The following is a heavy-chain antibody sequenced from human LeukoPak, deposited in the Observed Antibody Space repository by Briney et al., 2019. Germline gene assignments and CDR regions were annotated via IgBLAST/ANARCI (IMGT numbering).Heavy chain of an antibody. CDR1: GFTFSSYW. Sequence: GGSLRLSCAASGFTFSSYWMSWVRQAPGKGLEWVANIKQDGSEKYYVDSVKGRFTISRDNAKNSLYLQMNSLRAEDTAVYYCARDREVVVGSYGMDVWGQGTTVTVSS. V-gene: IGHV3-7*03. D-gene: IGHD2-2*01. CDR2: IKQDGSEK. J-gene: IGHJ6*02. CDR3: ARDREVVVGSYGMDV.